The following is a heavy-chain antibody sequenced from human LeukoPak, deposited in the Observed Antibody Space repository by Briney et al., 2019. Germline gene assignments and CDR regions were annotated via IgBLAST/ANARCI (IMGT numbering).Heavy chain of an antibody. J-gene: IGHJ4*02. D-gene: IGHD3-22*01. V-gene: IGHV4-59*08. Sequence: PSETLSLTCTVSGGSISSYYWSWIRQPPGKGLEWIGYIYYSGSTNYNPSLKSRVTISVDTSKNQFSLKLSSVTAADTAVYYCARQREYYYDSSGYYEYFDYWGQGTPVTVSS. CDR2: IYYSGST. CDR3: ARQREYYYDSSGYYEYFDY. CDR1: GGSISSYY.